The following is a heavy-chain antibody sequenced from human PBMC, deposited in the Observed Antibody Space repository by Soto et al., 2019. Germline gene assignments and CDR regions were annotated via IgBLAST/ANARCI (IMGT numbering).Heavy chain of an antibody. CDR1: GGSFSGYY. D-gene: IGHD3-10*01. J-gene: IGHJ6*02. CDR3: ARGLDYYGSGSYYRSDYYYGMDV. Sequence: SETLSLTCAVYGGSFSGYYWSWIRQPPGKGLEWIGEINHSGSTNYNPSLKSRVTISVDTSKNQFSLKLSSVTAADTAVYYCARGLDYYGSGSYYRSDYYYGMDVWGPGTTVTVSS. CDR2: INHSGST. V-gene: IGHV4-34*01.